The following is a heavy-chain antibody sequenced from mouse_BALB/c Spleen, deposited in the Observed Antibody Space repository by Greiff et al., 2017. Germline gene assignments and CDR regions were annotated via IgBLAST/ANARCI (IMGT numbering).Heavy chain of an antibody. CDR1: GYTFTSYT. D-gene: IGHD1-1*01. V-gene: IGHV1-4*01. CDR2: INPSSGYT. J-gene: IGHJ1*01. CDR3: ARLIFYYGSSDWYFDV. Sequence: QVQLQQSAAELARPGASVKMSCKASGYTFTSYTMHWVKQRPGQGLEWIGYINPSSGYTNYNQKFKDKATLTADKSSSTAYMQLSSLTSEDSAVYYCARLIFYYGSSDWYFDVWGAGTTVTVSS.